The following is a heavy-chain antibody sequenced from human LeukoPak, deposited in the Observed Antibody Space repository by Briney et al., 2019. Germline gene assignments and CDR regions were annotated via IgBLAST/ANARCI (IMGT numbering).Heavy chain of an antibody. CDR3: ARLSGSYYGFDY. CDR1: GYTFTSYY. CDR2: IQPSGGST. Sequence: ASAKVSCKASGYTFTSYYMHWVRQAPGQGLEWMGIIQPSGGSTSYAQKFQGRVTMTRDTSTSTVYMELSSLRSEDTAVYYCARLSGSYYGFDYWGQGTLVTVSS. V-gene: IGHV1-46*01. D-gene: IGHD1-26*01. J-gene: IGHJ4*02.